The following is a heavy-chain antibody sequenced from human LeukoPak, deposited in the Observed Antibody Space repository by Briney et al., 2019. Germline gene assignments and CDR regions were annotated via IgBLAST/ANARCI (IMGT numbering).Heavy chain of an antibody. D-gene: IGHD3-10*01. CDR3: ARDSKLLWFGELEYYFDY. CDR2: MNPNSGNT. V-gene: IGHV1-8*01. Sequence: ASVKVSCKASGYTFTSYDINWMRQATGQGLEWMGWMNPNSGNTGYAQKFQGRVTMTRNTSIKTAYMELSSLRSDDTAVYYCARDSKLLWFGELEYYFDYWGQGTLVTVSS. CDR1: GYTFTSYD. J-gene: IGHJ4*02.